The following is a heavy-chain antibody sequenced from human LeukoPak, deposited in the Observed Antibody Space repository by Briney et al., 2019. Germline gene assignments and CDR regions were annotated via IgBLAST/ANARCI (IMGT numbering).Heavy chain of an antibody. D-gene: IGHD3-3*01. J-gene: IGHJ4*02. CDR3: ARLPSDLGYFDY. V-gene: IGHV4-59*08. CDR1: GGSISGQY. CDR2: IYYSGST. Sequence: PSQTLSLTCTVSGGSISGQYWSLIRQSPGKGLEWIGYIYYSGSTKHNPSLKSRVIISVVTSKKQFCLKLSSVTAAETAVYYCARLPSDLGYFDYWGQGTLVTVSS.